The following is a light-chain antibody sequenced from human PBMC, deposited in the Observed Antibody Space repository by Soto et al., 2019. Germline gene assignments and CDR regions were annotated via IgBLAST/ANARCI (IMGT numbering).Light chain of an antibody. Sequence: IVLTQSPAILALSPGDRATLSCRASQSVSSSYLAWYQHKPGQAPRLLIHGASSRVTGLPDRFSGSGSGTDFTLTITRLEPEDFAVYYCQQYQSLTFGGGTKVDIK. CDR2: GAS. CDR1: QSVSSSY. V-gene: IGKV3-20*01. CDR3: QQYQSLT. J-gene: IGKJ4*01.